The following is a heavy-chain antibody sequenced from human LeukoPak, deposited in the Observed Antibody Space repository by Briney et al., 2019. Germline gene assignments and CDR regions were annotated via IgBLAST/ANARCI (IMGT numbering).Heavy chain of an antibody. V-gene: IGHV3-72*01. CDR3: ARGKEDYAANGDYYYYYMDV. Sequence: GGSLRLSCVVSGFTFSDHYMDWVRQAPGKGLEWVGRSRNKANSYATEYAASVKGRFTISRDDSKNSLYVQMNNLKSEDTAVYYCARGKEDYAANGDYYYYYMDVWGKGTTVTVSS. CDR1: GFTFSDHY. J-gene: IGHJ6*03. D-gene: IGHD4/OR15-4a*01. CDR2: SRNKANSYAT.